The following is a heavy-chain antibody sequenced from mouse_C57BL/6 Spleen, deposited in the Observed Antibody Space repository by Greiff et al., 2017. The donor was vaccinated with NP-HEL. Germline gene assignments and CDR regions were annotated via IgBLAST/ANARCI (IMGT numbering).Heavy chain of an antibody. CDR2: IWRGGST. J-gene: IGHJ4*01. V-gene: IGHV2-5*01. Sequence: QVQLKQSGPGLVQPSQRLSITCTVSGFSLTSYGVHWVRQSPGKGLEWLGVIWRGGSTDYNAAFMSRLSITKDNSKSQVFFKMNSLQADDTAIYYCAKYDYDVNYAMDYWGQGTSVTVSS. CDR1: GFSLTSYG. CDR3: AKYDYDVNYAMDY. D-gene: IGHD2-4*01.